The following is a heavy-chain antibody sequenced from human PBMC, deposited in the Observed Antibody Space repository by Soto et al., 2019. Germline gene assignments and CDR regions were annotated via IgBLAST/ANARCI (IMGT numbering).Heavy chain of an antibody. CDR2: ISAQNGNA. Sequence: QVQLVQSGGEVKEPGASVKVSCKASGYTFNLYGITWVRQAPGEGPEWLGWISAQNGNATYAQRFKGRVTMTIETSTTTSYMELGSLTSDDTAVYYCARITSTSRALGYWGQGTLVTVSS. J-gene: IGHJ4*02. D-gene: IGHD3-3*01. V-gene: IGHV1-18*01. CDR3: ARITSTSRALGY. CDR1: GYTFNLYG.